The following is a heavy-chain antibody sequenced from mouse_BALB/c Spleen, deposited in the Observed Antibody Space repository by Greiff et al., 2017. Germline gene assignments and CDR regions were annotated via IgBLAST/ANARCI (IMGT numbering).Heavy chain of an antibody. J-gene: IGHJ3*01. CDR1: GYTFTSYW. CDR3: ERSGVGAY. V-gene: IGHV1-87*01. CDR2: IYPGDGDT. Sequence: VQLQQSGAELARPGASVKLSCKASGYTFTSYWMQWVKQRPGQGLEWIGAIYPGDGDTRYTQKFKGKATLTADKSSSTAYMQLSSLASEDSAVYYCERSGVGAYWGQGTLVTASA. D-gene: IGHD3-1*01.